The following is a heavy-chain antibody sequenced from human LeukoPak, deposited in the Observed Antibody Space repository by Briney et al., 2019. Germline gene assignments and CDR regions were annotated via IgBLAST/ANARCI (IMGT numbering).Heavy chain of an antibody. J-gene: IGHJ5*02. CDR1: GFTFSSYA. D-gene: IGHD6-6*01. V-gene: IGHV3-23*01. CDR2: ISGSGGNT. Sequence: GGSLRLSCAASGFTFSSYAMSWVRQAPGKGLEWVSAISGSGGNTYYADSVKGRFTISRDNSKNTLYLQMNSLRAEETAVYYCAKLPGLSSSSENNWFDPWGQGTLVTVST. CDR3: AKLPGLSSSSENNWFDP.